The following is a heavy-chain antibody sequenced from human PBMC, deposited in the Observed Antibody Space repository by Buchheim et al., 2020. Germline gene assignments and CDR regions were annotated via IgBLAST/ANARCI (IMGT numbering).Heavy chain of an antibody. J-gene: IGHJ4*02. CDR3: ARRGRTQQLVRYLPFDY. CDR2: IYHSGST. D-gene: IGHD6-13*01. CDR1: GGSISSTNW. Sequence: QVQLQESGPGLVKPSGTLSLTCAVSGGSISSTNWWSWVRQPPGKGLEWIGEIYHSGSTNYNPSLQSRVTISVDQSKNQFSLKLSSVTAADTAVYYCARRGRTQQLVRYLPFDYWGQGTL. V-gene: IGHV4-4*02.